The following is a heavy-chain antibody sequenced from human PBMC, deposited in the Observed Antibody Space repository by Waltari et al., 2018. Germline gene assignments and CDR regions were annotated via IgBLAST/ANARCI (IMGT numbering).Heavy chain of an antibody. CDR3: ARGIASAGRPAGHYYYYMDV. CDR2: MNPNSGNT. J-gene: IGHJ6*03. CDR1: GYTFTRYD. Sequence: QVQLVQSGAEVKKPLASVKVSCKASGYTFTRYDINWVRQATGQGNEWMGWMNPNSGNTGYAKKFQGRITMTRNTSISTAHMELSGLTSEDTAVYYCARGIASAGRPAGHYYYYMDVWGKGTTVTVSS. D-gene: IGHD6-13*01. V-gene: IGHV1-8*01.